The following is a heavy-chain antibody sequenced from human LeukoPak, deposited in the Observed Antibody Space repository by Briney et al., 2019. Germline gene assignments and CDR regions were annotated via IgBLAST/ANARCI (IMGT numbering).Heavy chain of an antibody. Sequence: SVKVSCKASGYTFTNYGISWVRQAPGQGLEWMGGIIPIFGTANYAQKFQGRVTITTDESTSTAYMELSSLRSEDTAVYYCARGQANLYYYYMDVWGKGTTVTVSS. CDR2: IIPIFGTA. CDR1: GYTFTNYG. J-gene: IGHJ6*03. V-gene: IGHV1-69*05. D-gene: IGHD1-14*01. CDR3: ARGQANLYYYYMDV.